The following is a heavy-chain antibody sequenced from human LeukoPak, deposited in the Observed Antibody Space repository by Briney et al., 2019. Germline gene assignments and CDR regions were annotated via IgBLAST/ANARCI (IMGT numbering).Heavy chain of an antibody. CDR3: ARRGWFGESPHYYMDV. V-gene: IGHV4-59*01. CDR2: IYYSGST. Sequence: LETLSLTCTVSGGSISSYYWSWIRQPPGKGLEWIGYIYYSGSTNYNPSLKSRVTISVDTSKNQFSLKLSSVTAADTAVYYCARRGWFGESPHYYMDVWGKGTTVTISS. D-gene: IGHD3-10*01. J-gene: IGHJ6*03. CDR1: GGSISSYY.